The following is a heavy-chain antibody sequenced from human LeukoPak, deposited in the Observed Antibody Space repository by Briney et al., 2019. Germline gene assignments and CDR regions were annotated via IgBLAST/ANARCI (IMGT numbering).Heavy chain of an antibody. CDR2: IIPIFGTA. Sequence: GASVKVSCKASGGTFSSYAISWVRQAPGQGLEWMGGIIPIFGTANYAQKFQGRVTITADKSTSTAYMELSSLRSGDTAVYYCASGGGEYSYGYVNFDYWGQGTLVTVSS. V-gene: IGHV1-69*06. CDR1: GGTFSSYA. J-gene: IGHJ4*02. D-gene: IGHD5-18*01. CDR3: ASGGGEYSYGYVNFDY.